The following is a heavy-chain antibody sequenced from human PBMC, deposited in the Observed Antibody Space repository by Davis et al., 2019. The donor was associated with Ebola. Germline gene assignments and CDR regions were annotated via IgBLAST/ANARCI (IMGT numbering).Heavy chain of an antibody. CDR1: GGSFSGYY. V-gene: IGHV4-34*01. Sequence: SETLSLTCAVYGGSFSGYYWSWIRQPPGKGLEWIGYIYYDGSTYYNPSFESRVTIYVDTSKNQFSLRLSSETAADTAVYYCARLRDYYDSSGYAFDIWGQGTMVSVSS. CDR2: IYYDGST. D-gene: IGHD3-22*01. CDR3: ARLRDYYDSSGYAFDI. J-gene: IGHJ3*02.